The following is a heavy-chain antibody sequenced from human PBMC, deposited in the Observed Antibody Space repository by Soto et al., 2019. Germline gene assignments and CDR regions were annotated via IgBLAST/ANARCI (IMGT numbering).Heavy chain of an antibody. CDR2: INHSGST. V-gene: IGHV4-34*01. D-gene: IGHD6-6*01. CDR3: ARRVTEYSSSFDY. Sequence: QSQTLSLTCAVYGGSFSGYYWSWIRQPPGKGLEWIGEINHSGSTNYNPSLKSRVTISVDTSKNQFSLKLSSVTAADTAVYYCARRVTEYSSSFDYWGQGTLVTVSS. CDR1: GGSFSGYY. J-gene: IGHJ4*02.